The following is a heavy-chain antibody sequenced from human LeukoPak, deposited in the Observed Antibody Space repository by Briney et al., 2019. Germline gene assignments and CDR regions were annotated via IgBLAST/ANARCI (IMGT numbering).Heavy chain of an antibody. J-gene: IGHJ6*02. CDR1: GGSFSGYY. Sequence: SETLSLTCAVYGGSFSGYYWSWIRQPPGKGLEWIGEINHSGSTNYNPSLKSRVAISVDTSKNQFSLKLSSVTAADTAVYYCARVSHVVVAATGVYGMDVWGQGTTVTVSS. V-gene: IGHV4-34*01. CDR3: ARVSHVVVAATGVYGMDV. D-gene: IGHD2-15*01. CDR2: INHSGST.